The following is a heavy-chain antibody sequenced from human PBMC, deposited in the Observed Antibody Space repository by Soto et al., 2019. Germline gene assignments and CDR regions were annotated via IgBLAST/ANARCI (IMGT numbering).Heavy chain of an antibody. CDR1: GFTFSSYA. CDR3: AKDRCSGGSCPHYYYYYYMDV. D-gene: IGHD2-15*01. V-gene: IGHV3-23*01. J-gene: IGHJ6*03. Sequence: GGSLRLSCAASGFTFSSYAMSWVRQAPGKGLEWVSAISGSGGSTYYADSVKGRFTISRDNSKNTLYLQMNSLRAEDTAVYYCAKDRCSGGSCPHYYYYYYMDVWGKGTTVTVSS. CDR2: ISGSGGST.